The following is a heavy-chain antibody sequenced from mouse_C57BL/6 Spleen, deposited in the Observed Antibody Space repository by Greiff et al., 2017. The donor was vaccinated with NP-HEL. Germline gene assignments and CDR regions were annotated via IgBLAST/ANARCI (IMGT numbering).Heavy chain of an antibody. Sequence: EVKLMESGEGLVKPGGSLKLSCAASGFTFSSYAMSWVRQTPEKRLEWVAYISSGGDYIYYADTVKGRFTISRDNARNTLYLQMSSLKSEDTAMYYCTRGLITTLVAGFDYWGQGTTLTVYS. V-gene: IGHV5-9-1*02. CDR3: TRGLITTLVAGFDY. CDR2: ISSGGDYI. J-gene: IGHJ2*01. D-gene: IGHD1-1*01. CDR1: GFTFSSYA.